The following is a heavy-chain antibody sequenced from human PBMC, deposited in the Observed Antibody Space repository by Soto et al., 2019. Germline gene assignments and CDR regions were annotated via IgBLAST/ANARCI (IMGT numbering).Heavy chain of an antibody. J-gene: IGHJ5*02. CDR3: ARDAISMVRETNKWFDP. D-gene: IGHD3-10*01. CDR2: ISGNGIAT. V-gene: IGHV3-23*01. Sequence: GGSLRLSCEASGFIFSDHAMSWVRQAPGKGLEWVSAISGNGIATYYADSVKGRFTISRDNSKNTLYLQMNRLRADDTAVYYCARDAISMVRETNKWFDPGGQGTLVTASS. CDR1: GFIFSDHA.